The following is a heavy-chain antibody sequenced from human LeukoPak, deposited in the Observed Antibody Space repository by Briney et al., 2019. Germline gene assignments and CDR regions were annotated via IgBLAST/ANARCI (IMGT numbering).Heavy chain of an antibody. J-gene: IGHJ4*02. Sequence: RTGGSLRLSCVASGFTFSNYWMNWVRQDPGKGLVWVSRFNTDGSYTTYADSVKGRFTVSRDNAKNTLYLQMNSLRAEDTAVYYCVRDFGSYWGQGTLVTVSS. CDR1: GFTFSNYW. CDR3: VRDFGSY. D-gene: IGHD3-10*01. CDR2: FNTDGSYT. V-gene: IGHV3-74*01.